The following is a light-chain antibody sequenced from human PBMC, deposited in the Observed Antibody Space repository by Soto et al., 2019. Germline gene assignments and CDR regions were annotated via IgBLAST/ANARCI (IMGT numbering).Light chain of an antibody. CDR2: GGS. CDR1: QSVSSSY. Sequence: EIVLTQSPGTLSLSPGETAILSCRASQSVSSSYLAWYQQKPGQAPRLLIYGGSSRATGIPDRFSGGGSGTDFTLTISRLEPEDLAVYLCQQYADSPPTFGPGTKVDIK. V-gene: IGKV3-20*01. CDR3: QQYADSPPT. J-gene: IGKJ3*01.